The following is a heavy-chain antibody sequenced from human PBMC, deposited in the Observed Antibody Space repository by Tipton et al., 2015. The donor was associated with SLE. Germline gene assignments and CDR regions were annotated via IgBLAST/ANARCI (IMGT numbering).Heavy chain of an antibody. CDR1: GGSISSSSYY. V-gene: IGHV4-39*06. D-gene: IGHD3-22*01. CDR2: VYYSGST. J-gene: IGHJ4*02. CDR3: ARHDYDLNGYYQHYFDY. Sequence: TLSLTCTVSGGSISSSSYYWGWIRQPPGKEPEWIGSVYYSGSTYYTPSLKSRASLSIDTSRNEVLLRLSSVTAADTAVYYCARHDYDLNGYYQHYFDYWGQGTLVTVSS.